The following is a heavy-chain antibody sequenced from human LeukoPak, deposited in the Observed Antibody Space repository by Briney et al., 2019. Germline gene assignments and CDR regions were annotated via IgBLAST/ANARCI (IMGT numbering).Heavy chain of an antibody. D-gene: IGHD3-22*01. V-gene: IGHV1-46*01. J-gene: IGHJ4*02. Sequence: GASVKVSCKASGYTFTSYYMHWVRQAPGQGLEWMGLINPSGGSTSYAQKFQGRVTMTRDTSTSTVYMELSSLRSEDTAVYYCARDRYYYDSSGYYPYDYWGQGTLVTVSS. CDR1: GYTFTSYY. CDR3: ARDRYYYDSSGYYPYDY. CDR2: INPSGGST.